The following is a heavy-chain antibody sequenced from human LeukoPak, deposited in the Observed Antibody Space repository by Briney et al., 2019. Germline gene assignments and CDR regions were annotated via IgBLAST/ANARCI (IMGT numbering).Heavy chain of an antibody. CDR3: ARDSLSWYPDY. CDR1: GGTFSSYA. D-gene: IGHD6-13*01. CDR2: IIPILGIA. Sequence: SVKVSCKASGGTFSSYAISWVRQAPGQGLEWMGRIIPILGIANYAQKLQGRVTMTTDTSTSTAYMELRSLRSDDTAVYYCARDSLSWYPDYWGQGTLVTVSS. V-gene: IGHV1-69*04. J-gene: IGHJ4*02.